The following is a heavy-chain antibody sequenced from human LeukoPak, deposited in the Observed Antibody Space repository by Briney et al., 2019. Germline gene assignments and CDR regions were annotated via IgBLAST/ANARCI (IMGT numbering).Heavy chain of an antibody. D-gene: IGHD3-3*01. CDR2: INPNSGNT. CDR3: ARGSYIDFWSGYFISGWFDP. J-gene: IGHJ5*02. CDR1: GYTFPSYD. V-gene: IGHV1-8*03. Sequence: GASVKLSCKASGYTFPSYDIHWVRQATGRGLEWMGWINPNSGNTGYAQKFQGRVTITRNTSISTAYMELSSLRSEDTAVYYCARGSYIDFWSGYFISGWFDPWGQGTLVTVSS.